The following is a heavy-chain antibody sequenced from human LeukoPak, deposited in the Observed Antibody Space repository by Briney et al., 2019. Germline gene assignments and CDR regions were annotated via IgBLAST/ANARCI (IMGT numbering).Heavy chain of an antibody. D-gene: IGHD3-16*01. CDR3: ARGYDYFDY. V-gene: IGHV3-48*02. J-gene: IGHJ4*02. CDR1: GFTFSRYS. CDR2: ISSSSSPI. Sequence: GGSLRLSYAASGFTFSRYSMNWVRQAPGKGLEWVSYISSSSSPIYYADSVKGRFTISRDNAKNSLYLQMDSLRDEDTAVYYCARGYDYFDYWGQGTLVTVSS.